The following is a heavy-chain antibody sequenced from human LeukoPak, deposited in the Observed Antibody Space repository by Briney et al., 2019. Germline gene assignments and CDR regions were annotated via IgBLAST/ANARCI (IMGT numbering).Heavy chain of an antibody. Sequence: QPGGSLRLSCAASGFKFDDYAMHWVRQAPGKGPEWVTLISGDGGSIYYVDSVKGRFTISRDNSKNSLYLQMESLRTEDTALYYCAKGRSQVTPIDYWGQGTLVTVSS. D-gene: IGHD4-11*01. CDR3: AKGRSQVTPIDY. J-gene: IGHJ4*02. CDR2: ISGDGGSI. CDR1: GFKFDDYA. V-gene: IGHV3-43*02.